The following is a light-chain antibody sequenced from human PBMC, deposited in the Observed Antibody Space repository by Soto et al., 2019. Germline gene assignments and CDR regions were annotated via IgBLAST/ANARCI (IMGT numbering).Light chain of an antibody. CDR3: QQLNSYLT. CDR2: AAS. CDR1: QGISSY. Sequence: DIQFTQSPSFLSSSVGDRVTITCRASQGISSYLAWYQQKPGKAPKLLIYAASTLQSGVPSRFSGSGSGTEFTLTISSLQPEDFATYYCQQLNSYLTFGGGTKVDI. J-gene: IGKJ4*01. V-gene: IGKV1-9*01.